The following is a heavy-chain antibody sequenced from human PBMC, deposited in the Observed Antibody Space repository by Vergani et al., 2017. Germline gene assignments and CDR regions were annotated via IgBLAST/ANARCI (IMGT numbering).Heavy chain of an antibody. Sequence: QVQLVQSGAEVKKPGASVKVSCKASGYTFISHDINWVRQATGQGLEWMGWTNPKSDFSGNAQKFQGRVIMTRDTSINTAYMELKNLTSEDTAVYYCARGRVWFDPWGQGTLVIVSS. J-gene: IGHJ5*02. V-gene: IGHV1-8*01. CDR3: ARGRVWFDP. CDR1: GYTFISHD. CDR2: TNPKSDFS.